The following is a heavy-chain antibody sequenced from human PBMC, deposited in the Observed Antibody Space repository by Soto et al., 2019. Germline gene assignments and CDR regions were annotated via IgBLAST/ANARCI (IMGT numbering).Heavy chain of an antibody. CDR3: ARDTAPSDF. Sequence: KVSCEASGYTFTSYAMRWARQAPGQRLEWMGWINAGNGNTKYSQKFQGRVTITRDTSASTAYMERSSLRSEDTAEYYCARDTAPSDFWGQGTTVTVSS. CDR2: INAGNGNT. V-gene: IGHV1-3*01. CDR1: GYTFTSYA. J-gene: IGHJ6*02. D-gene: IGHD4-17*01.